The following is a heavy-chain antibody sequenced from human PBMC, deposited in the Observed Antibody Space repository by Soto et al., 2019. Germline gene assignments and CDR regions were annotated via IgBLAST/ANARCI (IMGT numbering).Heavy chain of an antibody. Sequence: ASVKVSCKASGYTFTNYGITWVRQAPGQGLEWMGWISASNGNTNYAQKLQGRVTMTTDTSTSTAYMELRSLRSDDTAVYFCARAPQELELRGDFDYWAQGTLVTVSS. V-gene: IGHV1-18*01. J-gene: IGHJ4*02. CDR1: GYTFTNYG. D-gene: IGHD1-7*01. CDR3: ARAPQELELRGDFDY. CDR2: ISASNGNT.